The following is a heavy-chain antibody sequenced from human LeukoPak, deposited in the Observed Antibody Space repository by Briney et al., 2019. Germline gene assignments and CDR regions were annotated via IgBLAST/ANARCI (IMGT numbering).Heavy chain of an antibody. CDR2: IYHSGST. Sequence: PSGTLSPTCAVSGFFISSGHYWGWIRQPPGKGLEWIGSIYHSGSTYYNPSLKSRVTISVDTSKNQFSLNLSSVTAADTAVYYCARLTTVVTGDYWGQGTLVTVSS. D-gene: IGHD4-23*01. J-gene: IGHJ4*02. CDR3: ARLTTVVTGDY. CDR1: GFFISSGHY. V-gene: IGHV4-38-2*01.